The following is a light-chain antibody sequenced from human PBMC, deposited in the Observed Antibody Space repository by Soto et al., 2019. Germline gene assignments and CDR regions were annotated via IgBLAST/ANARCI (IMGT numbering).Light chain of an antibody. CDR1: SSDVGSYNY. V-gene: IGLV2-14*01. Sequence: QSVLTQPASVSGSPGQSITISCSGTSSDVGSYNYVSWYQQHPDRAPKLMIYDVSNRPSGVSNRFSGSKSGNTASLTISGLQDEDEADYYCSSYTSSSTLLVGGGTRLTVL. CDR2: DVS. CDR3: SSYTSSSTLL. J-gene: IGLJ2*01.